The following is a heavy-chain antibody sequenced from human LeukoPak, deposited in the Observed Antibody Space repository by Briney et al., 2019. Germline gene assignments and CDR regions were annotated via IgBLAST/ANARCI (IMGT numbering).Heavy chain of an antibody. Sequence: SETLSLTCTVSGGSISSYYWSWIRQPPGKGLEWIGYIYYSGSTYYNPSLKSRVTISVDTSKNQFSLKLSSVTAADTAVYYCARDRGYGDYGPPNYWGQGALVTVSS. D-gene: IGHD4-17*01. CDR1: GGSISSYY. CDR3: ARDRGYGDYGPPNY. CDR2: IYYSGST. V-gene: IGHV4-59*12. J-gene: IGHJ4*02.